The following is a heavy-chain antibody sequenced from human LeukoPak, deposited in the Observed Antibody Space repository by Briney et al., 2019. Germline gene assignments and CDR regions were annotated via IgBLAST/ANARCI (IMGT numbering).Heavy chain of an antibody. D-gene: IGHD6-13*01. V-gene: IGHV4-59*11. CDR2: IYYSGST. Sequence: SETLSLTCTVSGGSISSHYWSWIRQPPGKGLEWIGYIYYSGSTNYNPSLKSRATISVDTSKNQFSLKLSSVTAADTAVYYCARGEAAAGIPFDYWGQGTLVTVSS. J-gene: IGHJ4*02. CDR3: ARGEAAAGIPFDY. CDR1: GGSISSHY.